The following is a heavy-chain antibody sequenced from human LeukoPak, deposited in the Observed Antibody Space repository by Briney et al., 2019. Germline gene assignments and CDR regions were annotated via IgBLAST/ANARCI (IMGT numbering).Heavy chain of an antibody. CDR1: GFTFSDYY. J-gene: IGHJ4*02. CDR3: ARCTTGRTFGSLREIKRSREIDY. D-gene: IGHD1-1*01. Sequence: GGSLRLSCAASGFTFSDYYMSWIRQAPGKGLEWVSYISSSSSNIYYADSVKGRFTISRDNAKNSLYLQMNGLRVEDTAVYYCARCTTGRTFGSLREIKRSREIDYWGQGTLVTVSS. V-gene: IGHV3-11*04. CDR2: ISSSSSNI.